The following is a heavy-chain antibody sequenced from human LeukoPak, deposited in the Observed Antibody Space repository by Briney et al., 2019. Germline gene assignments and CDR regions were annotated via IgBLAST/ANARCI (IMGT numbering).Heavy chain of an antibody. J-gene: IGHJ4*02. CDR1: GFTFSSYA. Sequence: SGGSLRLSCAASGFTFSSYAMSWVRQAPGKGLEWVSAISGSGGSTYYADSVKGRFTISRDNSKNTLYLQMNSLRAEDTAVYYCAKAPLYGDYFDYWGQGTLVTVSS. V-gene: IGHV3-23*01. CDR2: ISGSGGST. D-gene: IGHD4-17*01. CDR3: AKAPLYGDYFDY.